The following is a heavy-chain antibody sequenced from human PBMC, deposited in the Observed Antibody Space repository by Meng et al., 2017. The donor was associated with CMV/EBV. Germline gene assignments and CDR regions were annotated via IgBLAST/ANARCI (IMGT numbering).Heavy chain of an antibody. CDR1: GFTLRNYW. V-gene: IGHV3-74*01. CDR2: VNSDASST. Sequence: GESLKISCAASGFTLRNYWIHWVRQAPGKGLMWVSRVNSDASSTNYADSVKGRFTISRDNAKNSLYLQMNSLRAEDTAVYYCARGRANTFMWVERLPYCSGGSCYDPYYYYYGMDVWGQGTTVTVSS. J-gene: IGHJ6*02. CDR3: ARGRANTFMWVERLPYCSGGSCYDPYYYYYGMDV. D-gene: IGHD2-15*01.